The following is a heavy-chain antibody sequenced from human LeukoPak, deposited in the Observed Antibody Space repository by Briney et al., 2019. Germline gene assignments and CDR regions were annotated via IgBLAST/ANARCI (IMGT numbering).Heavy chain of an antibody. CDR3: ARRKRGKSAERAPVFYI. D-gene: IGHD1-1*01. J-gene: IGHJ3*02. CDR2: IYHSGST. V-gene: IGHV4-30-2*01. Sequence: SSETLSLTCAVSGGSISSGGYSWSWIRQPPGKGLEWIGYIYHSGSTYYNPSLKSRVTMSVDTSKNQFSLKLSSVTAADTAVYFCARRKRGKSAERAPVFYIGGQGKTLTV. CDR1: GGSISSGGYS.